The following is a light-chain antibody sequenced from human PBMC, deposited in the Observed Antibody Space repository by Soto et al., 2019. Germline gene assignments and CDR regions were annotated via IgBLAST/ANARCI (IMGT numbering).Light chain of an antibody. Sequence: IVLTHSLVGLALSPGERTTLYWRASQNISSYLIWHQQKPGQSPRLLMYDVSNRATGIPARFSGSGSGTDFHITICRLEPEALAVYCCPQRSNWPRPFGEGTKVDI. CDR2: DVS. CDR1: QNISSY. J-gene: IGKJ1*01. V-gene: IGKV3-11*01. CDR3: PQRSNWPRP.